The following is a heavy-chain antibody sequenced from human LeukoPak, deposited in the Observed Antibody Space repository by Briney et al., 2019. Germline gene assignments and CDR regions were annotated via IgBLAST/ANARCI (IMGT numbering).Heavy chain of an antibody. CDR2: INHSGST. CDR3: ARWSSNYYDSSGRRFDP. D-gene: IGHD3-22*01. CDR1: GGSFSGYY. Sequence: PSETLSLTCAVYGGSFSGYYWSWIRQPPGKGLEWIGEINHSGSTNYNPSLKSRVTISVDTSKNQFSLELSSVTAADTAVYYCARWSSNYYDSSGRRFDPWGQGTLVTVSS. V-gene: IGHV4-34*01. J-gene: IGHJ5*02.